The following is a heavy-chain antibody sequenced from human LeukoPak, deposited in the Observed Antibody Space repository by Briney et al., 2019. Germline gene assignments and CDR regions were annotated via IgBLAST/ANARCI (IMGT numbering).Heavy chain of an antibody. V-gene: IGHV3-33*08. J-gene: IGHJ4*02. CDR3: ARAPFLSYACDY. CDR1: GFTFSSYS. CDR2: IWYDGSNK. Sequence: PGGSLRLSCAASGFTFSSYSMNWVRQAPGKGLEWVAVIWYDGSNKYYADSVKGRFTISRDNSKNTLYLQMNSLRAEDTAVYYCARAPFLSYACDYWGQGTLVTVSS. D-gene: IGHD3-3*01.